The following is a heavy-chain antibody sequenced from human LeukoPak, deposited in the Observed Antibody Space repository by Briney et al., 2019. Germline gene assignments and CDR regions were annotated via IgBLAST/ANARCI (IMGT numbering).Heavy chain of an antibody. D-gene: IGHD2-21*02. Sequence: GGSLRLSCAASGFTFSSYDMHWVLHATGKGLEWVSAISAAGDTYYLDSVKGRFTISRENAKNSLYLQMNSLRAGDTAVYYCVALGDRIYWGQGTLVTVSS. CDR3: VALGDRIY. J-gene: IGHJ4*02. V-gene: IGHV3-13*01. CDR1: GFTFSSYD. CDR2: ISAAGDT.